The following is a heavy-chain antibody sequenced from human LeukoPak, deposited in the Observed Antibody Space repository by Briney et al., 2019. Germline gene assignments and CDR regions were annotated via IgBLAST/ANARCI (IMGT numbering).Heavy chain of an antibody. V-gene: IGHV4-59*08. CDR2: IYYSGST. J-gene: IGHJ4*02. CDR3: ASRPPHYYDSSGYYDY. CDR1: GVSISSYY. D-gene: IGHD3-22*01. Sequence: SETLSLTCTVSGVSISSYYWSWIRQPPGKGLEWIGYIYYSGSTNYNPSLKSRVTISVDTSKNQFSLKLSSVTAADTAVYYCASRPPHYYDSSGYYDYWGQGTLVTVSS.